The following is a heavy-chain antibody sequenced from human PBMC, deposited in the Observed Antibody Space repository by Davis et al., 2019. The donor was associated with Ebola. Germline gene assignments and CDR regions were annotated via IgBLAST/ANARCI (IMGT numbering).Heavy chain of an antibody. CDR2: ISYDGSNK. CDR3: AKDVGYYAVDV. J-gene: IGHJ6*02. CDR1: GFTFSSYG. Sequence: GESLKISCAASGFTFSSYGMHWVRQAPGKGLEWVAVISYDGSNKYYADSVKGRFTISRDNSKNTLYLQMNSLRTEDTAVYSCAKDVGYYAVDVWGPGTTVTVSS. V-gene: IGHV3-30*18.